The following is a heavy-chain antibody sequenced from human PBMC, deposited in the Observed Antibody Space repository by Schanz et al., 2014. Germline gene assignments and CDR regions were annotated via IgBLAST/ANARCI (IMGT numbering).Heavy chain of an antibody. D-gene: IGHD4-17*01. Sequence: EVQLLESGGGLVQPGGSLRLSCAASGFTFSSHWMHWVRQDPGKGLVWVARINSVGSNTDYADSVTGRFTISRDNAKNTLYLQMNTLRAEDTAVYYCARKMKLGVYGGKVHDSLDIWGQGTMVTVSS. J-gene: IGHJ3*02. CDR3: ARKMKLGVYGGKVHDSLDI. CDR1: GFTFSSHW. V-gene: IGHV3-74*02. CDR2: INSVGSNT.